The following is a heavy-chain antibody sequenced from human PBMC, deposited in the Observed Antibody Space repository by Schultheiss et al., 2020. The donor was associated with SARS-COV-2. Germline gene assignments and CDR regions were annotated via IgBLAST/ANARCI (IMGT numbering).Heavy chain of an antibody. CDR3: ARAAVRGSYYYGMDV. D-gene: IGHD2-2*01. Sequence: SETLSLTCTVSGGAISSYYWSWIRQPPGKGLEWIGYIYYSGNTNYNPSLKSRVTVSVDTSKSQFSLKLSSVTAADTAVYYCARAAVRGSYYYGMDVWGQGTTVNVSS. V-gene: IGHV4-59*01. CDR2: IYYSGNT. CDR1: GGAISSYY. J-gene: IGHJ6*02.